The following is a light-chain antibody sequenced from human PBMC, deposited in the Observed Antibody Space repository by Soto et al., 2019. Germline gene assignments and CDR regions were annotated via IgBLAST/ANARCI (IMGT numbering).Light chain of an antibody. CDR1: QGVSRK. CDR2: GAS. V-gene: IGKV3-15*01. J-gene: IGKJ1*01. Sequence: DIVMTQSPATLSVAPGERVTFSCRASQGVSRKLAWYQHKPGQAPRLLISGASTGATGIPARFSGSGSGTEFTLTISSLRSEDFAVYYCQQYNNWPRTFGQGTKVDI. CDR3: QQYNNWPRT.